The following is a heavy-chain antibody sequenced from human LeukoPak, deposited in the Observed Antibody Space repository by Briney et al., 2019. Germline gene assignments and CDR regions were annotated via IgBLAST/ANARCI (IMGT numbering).Heavy chain of an antibody. CDR1: GYSFTGHY. Sequence: ASVKVSCKASGYSFTGHYMHWVRQAPGQGLEWMGWINPNSGGTNYAQKFQGRVTMTRDTSISTAYMELRRLRYDDTAVYYCARGGDYYDSSGYYDDAFDIWGQGTTVTVSS. CDR2: INPNSGGT. V-gene: IGHV1-2*02. CDR3: ARGGDYYDSSGYYDDAFDI. J-gene: IGHJ3*02. D-gene: IGHD3-22*01.